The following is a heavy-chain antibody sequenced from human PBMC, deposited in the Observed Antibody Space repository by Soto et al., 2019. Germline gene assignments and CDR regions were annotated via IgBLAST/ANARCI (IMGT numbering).Heavy chain of an antibody. V-gene: IGHV4-39*01. CDR2: IYYSGST. J-gene: IGHJ5*02. CDR1: GGSISSSSYY. D-gene: IGHD6-13*01. Sequence: PSEPLSLTCTVSGGSISSSSYYWCWILQPPGKGLEWIGSIYYSGSTYYNPSLKSRVSISVDTSKNQFSLKLSSVTAADTAVYYCARHIAAAGPGWFDPWGQGTLVTVSS. CDR3: ARHIAAAGPGWFDP.